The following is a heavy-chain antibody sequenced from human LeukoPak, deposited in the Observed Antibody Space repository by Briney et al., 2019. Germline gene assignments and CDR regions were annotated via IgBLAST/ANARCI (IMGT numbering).Heavy chain of an antibody. D-gene: IGHD3-22*01. J-gene: IGHJ4*02. Sequence: PSETLSLTCAVYGGSFSGYYWSWIRQPPGKGLEWIGEINHSGSTNYNPSLKSRVAISVDTSKNQFSLKLSSVTAADTAVCNCARGLEYYYDSSGYYAYFDYWGQGTLVTVSS. CDR2: INHSGST. CDR1: GGSFSGYY. V-gene: IGHV4-34*01. CDR3: ARGLEYYYDSSGYYAYFDY.